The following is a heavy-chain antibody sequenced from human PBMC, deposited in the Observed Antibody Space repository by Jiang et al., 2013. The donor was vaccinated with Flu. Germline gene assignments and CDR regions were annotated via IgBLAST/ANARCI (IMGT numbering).Heavy chain of an antibody. CDR1: GGSIISENSY. V-gene: IGHV4-39*07. CDR2: IYYSGTT. J-gene: IGHJ4*02. D-gene: IGHD3-10*01. Sequence: LLKPSETLSLSCTVSGGSIISENSYWGWIRQPPGKGLEWIGSIYYSGTTYYNPSLKSRVTISVDTSRKQFSLTLSSVTAADTAVYYCASQHWDHGVGSYYMSHWGQGTLVTVSS. CDR3: ASQHWDHGVGSYYMSH.